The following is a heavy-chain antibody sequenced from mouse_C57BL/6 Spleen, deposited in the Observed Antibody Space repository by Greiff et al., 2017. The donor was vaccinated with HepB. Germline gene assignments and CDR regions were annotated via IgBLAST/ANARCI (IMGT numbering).Heavy chain of an antibody. CDR2: IDPENGDT. J-gene: IGHJ2*01. Sequence: VQLQQSGAELVRPGASVKLSCTASGFNIKDDYMHWVKQRPEQGLEWIGWIDPENGDTEYASKFQGKATITADPSSNTAYLQLSSLTSEDTAVYYCTTGGYFDYWGQGTTLTVSS. V-gene: IGHV14-4*01. CDR1: GFNIKDDY. D-gene: IGHD1-1*02. CDR3: TTGGYFDY.